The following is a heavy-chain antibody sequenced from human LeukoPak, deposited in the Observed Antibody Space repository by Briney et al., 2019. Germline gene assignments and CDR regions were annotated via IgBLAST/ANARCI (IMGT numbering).Heavy chain of an antibody. V-gene: IGHV4-59*11. CDR3: AVGGRYCSGGSCYSIPEYFQH. D-gene: IGHD2-15*01. Sequence: PSETLSLTCTVSGGSISSHYWSWIRQPPGKGLEWIGYIYYSGSTNYNPSLKSRVTISVDTSKNQFSLKLSSVTAADTAVYYCAVGGRYCSGGSCYSIPEYFQHWGQGTLVTVSS. CDR2: IYYSGST. J-gene: IGHJ1*01. CDR1: GGSISSHY.